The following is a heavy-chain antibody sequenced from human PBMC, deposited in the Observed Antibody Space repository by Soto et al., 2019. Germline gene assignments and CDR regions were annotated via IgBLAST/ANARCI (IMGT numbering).Heavy chain of an antibody. V-gene: IGHV3-33*01. CDR3: ARTMVRGVIIPSYYYGMDV. Sequence: GGSLRLSCAASGFIFNEYGMHWVRQAPGKGLEWVAVIWYDGSNKYYADYVKGRFTISRDNSKNTMYQQMNSLRDENTDIYNSARTMVRGVIIPSYYYGMDVWGQGTTVTVSS. CDR1: GFIFNEYG. D-gene: IGHD3-10*01. CDR2: IWYDGSNK. J-gene: IGHJ6*02.